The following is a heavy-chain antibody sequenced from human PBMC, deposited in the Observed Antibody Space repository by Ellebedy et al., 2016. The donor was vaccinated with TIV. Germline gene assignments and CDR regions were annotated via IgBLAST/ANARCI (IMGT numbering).Heavy chain of an antibody. CDR3: ARHYENSYYAMDV. D-gene: IGHD3-16*01. CDR2: IYHSGIT. J-gene: IGHJ6*02. V-gene: IGHV4-39*01. Sequence: MPSETLSLTCTVSGGSISSSSHYWGWIRQPPGKGLEWNGSIYHSGITYYNPSLKSRVIISVDTSKNQFSLKLNSVTAADTAIYYCARHYENSYYAMDVWGQGTTVTVSS. CDR1: GGSISSSSHY.